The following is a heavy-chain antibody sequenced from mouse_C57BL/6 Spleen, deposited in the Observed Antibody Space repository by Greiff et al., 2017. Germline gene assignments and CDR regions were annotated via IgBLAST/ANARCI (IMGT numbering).Heavy chain of an antibody. CDR2: INYDGSST. CDR1: GFTFSDYY. Sequence: EVHLVESEGGLVQPGRSMKLSCPASGFTFSDYYMAWVRQVPEKGLEWVANINYDGSSTYYLDSLKSRFIISRDNAKNILYLQMSSLKTEDTATYYCARGSPPYYYGSSQWYYFDYWGQGTTLTVSS. J-gene: IGHJ2*01. D-gene: IGHD1-1*01. V-gene: IGHV5-16*01. CDR3: ARGSPPYYYGSSQWYYFDY.